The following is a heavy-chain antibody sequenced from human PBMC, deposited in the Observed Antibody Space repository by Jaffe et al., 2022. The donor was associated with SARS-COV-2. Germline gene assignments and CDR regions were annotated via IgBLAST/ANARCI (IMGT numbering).Heavy chain of an antibody. CDR1: GFTFSSYG. J-gene: IGHJ6*02. V-gene: IGHV3-30*18. D-gene: IGHD3-10*01. Sequence: QVQLVESGGGVVQPGRSLRLSCAASGFTFSSYGMHWVRQAPGKGLEWVAVISYDGSNKYYADSVKGRFTISRDNSKNTLYLQMNSLRAEDTAVYYCAKEGRTRAVRDYYYGMDVWGQGTTVTVSS. CDR3: AKEGRTRAVRDYYYGMDV. CDR2: ISYDGSNK.